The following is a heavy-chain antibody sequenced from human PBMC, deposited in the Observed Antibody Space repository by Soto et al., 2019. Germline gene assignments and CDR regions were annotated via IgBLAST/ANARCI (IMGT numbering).Heavy chain of an antibody. J-gene: IGHJ6*03. CDR1: GYTFTSYD. CDR3: ASSTYNWNHYYYYYMDV. Sequence: QVQLVQSGAEVKKPGASVKVSCKASGYTFTSYDINWVRQATGQGLEWMGWMNPNSGNTGYAQKFQGRDTMTRNTSISTAYMELSSLRSEDTAVYYCASSTYNWNHYYYYYMDVWGKGTTVTVSS. CDR2: MNPNSGNT. V-gene: IGHV1-8*01. D-gene: IGHD1-20*01.